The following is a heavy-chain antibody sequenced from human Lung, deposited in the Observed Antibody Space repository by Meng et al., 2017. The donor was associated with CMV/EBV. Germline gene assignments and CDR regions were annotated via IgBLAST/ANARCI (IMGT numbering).Heavy chain of an antibody. CDR2: IHDIGTT. J-gene: IGHJ5*02. V-gene: IGHV4-30-4*02. CDR1: GGSIGTGDFY. D-gene: IGHD2-8*01. Sequence: SXTLSLXCAASGGSIGTGDFYWTWIRQPPGRGLEWIGYIHDIGTTYYNPSLKSRLTISKDTSKNQFSLILASVTAADTAVYFCARGYCTDGECYRQGDGFDPXGQGXLVTVSS. CDR3: ARGYCTDGECYRQGDGFDP.